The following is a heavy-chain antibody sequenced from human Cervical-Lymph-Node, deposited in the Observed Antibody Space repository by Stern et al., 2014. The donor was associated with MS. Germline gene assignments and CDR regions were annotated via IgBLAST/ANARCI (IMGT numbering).Heavy chain of an antibody. CDR2: IDWNDEG. J-gene: IGHJ6*02. D-gene: IGHD3-3*01. CDR1: GFSLSADGVG. V-gene: IGHV2-5*01. CDR3: AHSVGSVSGRYSGMDV. Sequence: QVTLKESGPSLVRPTQTVTLTCTVSGFSLSADGVGVGWIRQAPGKALEWLALIDWNDEGRYSQSLKNRLTIKKDISKTQVVLTMTTMDPEDTGTYYCAHSVGSVSGRYSGMDVWGQGTTVIVS.